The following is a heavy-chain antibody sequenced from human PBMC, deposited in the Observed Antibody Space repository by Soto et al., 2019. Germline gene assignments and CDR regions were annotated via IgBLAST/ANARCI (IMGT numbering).Heavy chain of an antibody. CDR3: ARWISGGYSDWFDP. J-gene: IGHJ5*02. CDR1: GYNFMRYG. CDR2: INVDNGET. D-gene: IGHD1-26*01. Sequence: QVQLVQSGAEVKKPGASVKVSCKASGYNFMRYGFTWVRQAPGQGLKWMGWINVDNGETKYPQKIQGRVTMTTDTSMSTVYMELRSLTSDDTAVYYCARWISGGYSDWFDPWGHGTLVTVSS. V-gene: IGHV1-18*04.